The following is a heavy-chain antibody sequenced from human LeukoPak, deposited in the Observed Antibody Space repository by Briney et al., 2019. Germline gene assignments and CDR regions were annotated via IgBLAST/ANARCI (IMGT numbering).Heavy chain of an antibody. J-gene: IGHJ4*02. D-gene: IGHD3-9*01. V-gene: IGHV1-2*06. CDR3: ARDFAGYYFDY. Sequence: ASVKVSCKASGYTFTGYYMHWVRQAPGQGLEWMGRINPNSGGTIDAQKFQGRVTMTRDTSISTGYIELSRLRSDDTAIYYCARDFAGYYFDYWGQGTLVTVSS. CDR1: GYTFTGYY. CDR2: INPNSGGT.